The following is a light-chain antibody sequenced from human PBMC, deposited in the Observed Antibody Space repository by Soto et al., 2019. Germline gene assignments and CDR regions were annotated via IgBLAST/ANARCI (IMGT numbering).Light chain of an antibody. CDR2: DVS. CDR1: SSDVGAYNY. J-gene: IGLJ3*02. V-gene: IGLV2-11*01. Sequence: QSVLTQPRSVSGSPGQSVTISCTGTSSDVGAYNYVSWYQHHPGKAPKVMIYDVSKRPSGVPDRFSGSKSANKASLTISGLQAQDEAYYCCCSYAGSYSGVFGGGTKLTVL. CDR3: CSYAGSYSGV.